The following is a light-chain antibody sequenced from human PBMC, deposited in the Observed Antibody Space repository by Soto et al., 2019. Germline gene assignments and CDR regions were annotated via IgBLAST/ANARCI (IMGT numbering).Light chain of an antibody. CDR1: SSDVGGYNY. V-gene: IGLV2-14*03. CDR2: DVT. CDR3: NSYTSSSTGV. J-gene: IGLJ3*02. Sequence: QSALTQPASVSGSPGQSITISCTGTSSDVGGYNYVSWFQQHPGKAPKVMIYDVTNRPSGVSDRFSGSKSGNTASLTISGLQAEDAADYYCNSYTSSSTGVFGGGTKLTVL.